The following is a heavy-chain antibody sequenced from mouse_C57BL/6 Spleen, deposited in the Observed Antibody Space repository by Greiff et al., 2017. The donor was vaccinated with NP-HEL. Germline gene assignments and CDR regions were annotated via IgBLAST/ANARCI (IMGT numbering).Heavy chain of an antibody. J-gene: IGHJ4*01. V-gene: IGHV1-54*01. D-gene: IGHD1-1*01. CDR3: AGAYYGSSPYAMDD. CDR1: GYAFTNYL. CDR2: INPGSGGT. Sequence: VQLQESGAELVRPGTSVKVSCKASGYAFTNYLIEWVKQRPGQGLEWIGVINPGSGGTNYNEKFKGKATLTADKSSSTAYMQLSSLSSEYSVVYFCAGAYYGSSPYAMDDWGPGTSVTVSS.